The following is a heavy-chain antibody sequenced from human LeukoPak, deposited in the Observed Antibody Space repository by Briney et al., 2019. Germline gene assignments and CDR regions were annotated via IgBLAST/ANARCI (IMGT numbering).Heavy chain of an antibody. CDR1: GFTFSSYA. J-gene: IGHJ6*02. V-gene: IGHV3-23*01. CDR3: ARGSGGYQYLMDV. D-gene: IGHD2-15*01. CDR2: ISGSGGST. Sequence: GGSLRLSCAASGFTFSSYAMSWVRQAPGKGLEWVSAISGSGGSTYYADSVKGRFTIPRDNSKNTVHLQMNSLRAEDTAVYYCARGSGGYQYLMDVWGQGATVIVSS.